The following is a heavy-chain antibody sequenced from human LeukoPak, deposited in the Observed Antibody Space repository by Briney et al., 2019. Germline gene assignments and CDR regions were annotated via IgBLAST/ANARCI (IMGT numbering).Heavy chain of an antibody. J-gene: IGHJ4*02. D-gene: IGHD4-17*01. V-gene: IGHV3-53*01. CDR1: GFTVSSNY. CDR2: IYSGGSA. CDR3: ATLHDYGDTSGY. Sequence: GGSLRLSCAASGFTVSSNYMSWVRQAPGKGLEWVSVIYSGGSAYYADSVKGRFTISRDNSKNTLYLQMNSLRAEDTAVYYCATLHDYGDTSGYWGQGTLVTVSS.